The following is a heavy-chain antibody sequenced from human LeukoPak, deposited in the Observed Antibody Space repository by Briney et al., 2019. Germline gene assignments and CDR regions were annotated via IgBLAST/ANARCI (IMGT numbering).Heavy chain of an antibody. J-gene: IGHJ4*02. CDR3: ARQMTSTRLFDS. V-gene: IGHV3-30*04. D-gene: IGHD5/OR15-5a*01. CDR1: GFIFSDHA. CDR2: IGSDGTKQ. Sequence: GGSLRLSCVASGFIFSDHAFHWVRQSPDKGLEWVALIGSDGTKQYYADSVQGRFTVSRENSKNTLFLQMNTVRADDTAVYFCARQMTSTRLFDSWGQGTLVLVSS.